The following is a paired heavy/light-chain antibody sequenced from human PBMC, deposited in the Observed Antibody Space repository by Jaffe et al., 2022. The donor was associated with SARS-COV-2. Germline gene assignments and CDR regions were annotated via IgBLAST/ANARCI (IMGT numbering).Light chain of an antibody. Sequence: EIVLTQSPDTLSLSPGERATLSCGASQSVSSNYLAWFQQKPGLAPSLLIYDASSRATGIPDRFSGSGSGTDFTLTISRLEPEDFAVYYCQQYASSPRTFGQGTRLEIK. J-gene: IGKJ5*01. CDR2: DAS. CDR1: QSVSSNY. V-gene: IGKV3D-20*01. CDR3: QQYASSPRT.
Heavy chain of an antibody. CDR3: ARERHIVLVTALDY. CDR2: ISGSGTTT. V-gene: IGHV3-11*01. D-gene: IGHD2-21*02. CDR1: GFTFSDYY. J-gene: IGHJ4*02. Sequence: QVQLVESGGGLVKPGGSLRLSCASSGFTFSDYYMTWIRQAPGKGLESLAYISGSGTTTYYADSVEGRFTISRDNAKNSLYLQMSSLRAEDTAVYYCARERHIVLVTALDYWGQGTLVTVSS.